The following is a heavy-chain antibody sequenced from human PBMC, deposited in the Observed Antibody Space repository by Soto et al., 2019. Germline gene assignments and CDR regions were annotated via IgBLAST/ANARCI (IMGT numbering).Heavy chain of an antibody. V-gene: IGHV3-23*01. CDR3: ANDVVVVPAAMPDYYYYYMDV. CDR2: ISGSGGST. D-gene: IGHD2-2*01. CDR1: GFTFSSYA. J-gene: IGHJ6*03. Sequence: GGSLRLSCAASGFTFSSYAMSWVRQAPGKGLEWVSAISGSGGSTYYADSVKGRFTTSRDNSKNTPYLQMNSLRAEDTAVYYCANDVVVVPAAMPDYYYYYMDVWGKGTTVTVSS.